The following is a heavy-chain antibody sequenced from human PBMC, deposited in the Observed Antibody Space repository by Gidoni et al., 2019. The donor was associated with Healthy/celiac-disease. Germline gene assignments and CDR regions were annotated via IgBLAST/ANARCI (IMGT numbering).Heavy chain of an antibody. CDR1: GFPFSSYA. J-gene: IGHJ4*02. CDR3: AKDRGPRRTVTPVGY. CDR2: ISGSGGST. Sequence: EVQLLESGGGLVQPGGSLRLSCDASGFPFSSYAMSWVRQAPGKGLEWVSAISGSGGSTYYADSVKGRFTISRDNSKNTLYLQMNSLRAEDTAVYYCAKDRGPRRTVTPVGYWGQGTLVTVSS. D-gene: IGHD4-17*01. V-gene: IGHV3-23*01.